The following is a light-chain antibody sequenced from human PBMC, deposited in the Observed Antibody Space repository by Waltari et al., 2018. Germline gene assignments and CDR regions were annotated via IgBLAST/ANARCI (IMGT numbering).Light chain of an antibody. CDR1: QDISSY. CDR3: QQYNSYSWT. Sequence: AIRITQSPSSLSASTGDRVTITCRASQDISSYLAWYQQKPGKAPKLLIYAASTLQSGVPSRFSGSGSGTDFTLTISCLQSEDFATYYCQQYNSYSWTFGQGTKVEIK. CDR2: AAS. V-gene: IGKV1-8*01. J-gene: IGKJ1*01.